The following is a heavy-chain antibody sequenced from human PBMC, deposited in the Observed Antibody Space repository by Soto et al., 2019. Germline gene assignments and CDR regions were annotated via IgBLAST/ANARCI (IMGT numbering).Heavy chain of an antibody. CDR1: GYSFTSYW. CDR3: ARGIWEQQPRFDY. CDR2: IYPGDSDT. Sequence: HGESLKISCKGSGYSFTSYWIGWVRQMPGKGLEWMGIIYPGDSDTRYSPSFQGQVTISADKSISTAYLQWSSLKASDTAMYYCARGIWEQQPRFDYWGQGTLVTVSS. D-gene: IGHD6-13*01. J-gene: IGHJ4*02. V-gene: IGHV5-51*01.